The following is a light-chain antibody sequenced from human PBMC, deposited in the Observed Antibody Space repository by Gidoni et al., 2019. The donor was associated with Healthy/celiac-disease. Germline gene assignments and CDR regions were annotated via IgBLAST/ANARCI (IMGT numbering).Light chain of an antibody. CDR1: QSLLHSDGKTY. CDR2: EVS. J-gene: IGKJ5*01. V-gene: IGKV2D-29*01. Sequence: VMTHTPLSLYVTPGQPASLSCKSSQSLLHSDGKTYLYWYLQKPGQHPQLLIYEVSKRFSGVLDRFSGSGSGTDCTLKISRVEAEDVGFYYCIQSIHLPITFGQGTRLEIK. CDR3: IQSIHLPIT.